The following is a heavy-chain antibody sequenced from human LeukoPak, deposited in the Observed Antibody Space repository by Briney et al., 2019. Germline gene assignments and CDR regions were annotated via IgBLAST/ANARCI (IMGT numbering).Heavy chain of an antibody. CDR3: AREGGPFRPLDN. D-gene: IGHD2/OR15-2a*01. Sequence: KSSETLSLTCGVSGGSISSTNWWTWVRQPPGKGLEWIGEVNVLGNTNYNPSLESRVTISIDKSENHVSLKLTSVTAADTAVYYCAREGGPFRPLDNSGQGTLVTVSS. J-gene: IGHJ4*02. CDR1: GGSISSTNW. CDR2: VNVLGNT. V-gene: IGHV4/OR15-8*02.